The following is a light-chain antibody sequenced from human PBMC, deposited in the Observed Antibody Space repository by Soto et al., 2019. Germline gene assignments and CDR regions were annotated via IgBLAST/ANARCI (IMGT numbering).Light chain of an antibody. J-gene: IGKJ1*01. V-gene: IGKV1-39*01. CDR3: QQANSFPPT. CDR1: QSITDY. Sequence: DIQMTQSPSSLSASVGDRVTITCRTSQSITDYLNWYQQKPGKAPKFLIYAASSLQSGVPSRFSGSGSGTDFTLTISSLQPEDFATYYCQQANSFPPTFGQGTKVDI. CDR2: AAS.